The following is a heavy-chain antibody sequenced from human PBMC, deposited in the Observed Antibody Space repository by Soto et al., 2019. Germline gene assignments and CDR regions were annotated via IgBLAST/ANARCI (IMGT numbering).Heavy chain of an antibody. D-gene: IGHD3-22*01. V-gene: IGHV4-31*03. J-gene: IGHJ1*01. CDR2: IYYSGST. CDR1: GGSISSGGYY. Sequence: PAETLSLTCTVSGGSISSGGYYWSWIRQHPGKGLEWIGYIYYSGSTYYNPSLKSRVTISVDTSKNQFSLKLSSVTAADTAVYYCARSGYYYDSSGYYHGGDEYFQPWGQGTQVTV. CDR3: ARSGYYYDSSGYYHGGDEYFQP.